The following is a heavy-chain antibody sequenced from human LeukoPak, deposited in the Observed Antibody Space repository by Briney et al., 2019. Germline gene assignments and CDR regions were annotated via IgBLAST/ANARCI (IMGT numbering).Heavy chain of an antibody. CDR1: GGSISSSSYY. Sequence: SETLSLTCTVSGGSISSSSYYWGWIRQPPGKGLEWIGSIYYSGSTYYNPSPKSRVTISVDTSKNQFSLKLSSVTAADTAVYYCARHIRREYSSRFFDYWGQGTLVTVSS. J-gene: IGHJ4*02. V-gene: IGHV4-39*01. D-gene: IGHD6-13*01. CDR2: IYYSGST. CDR3: ARHIRREYSSRFFDY.